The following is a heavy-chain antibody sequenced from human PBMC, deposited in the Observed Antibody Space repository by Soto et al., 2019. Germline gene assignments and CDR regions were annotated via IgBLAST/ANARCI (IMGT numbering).Heavy chain of an antibody. J-gene: IGHJ4*02. CDR3: ARGLVGYDSLDY. D-gene: IGHD5-12*01. CDR2: INPNSGGT. Sequence: QVQLVQSGAEVKKPGASVKVSCKASGYTFTGFYIHWVRQAPGQGLEWMGWINPNSGGTNFAQTFQGRVTMTRDTSISTAFMELSRLRSDDTAVFYCARGLVGYDSLDYWGQGTLVTVSS. V-gene: IGHV1-2*02. CDR1: GYTFTGFY.